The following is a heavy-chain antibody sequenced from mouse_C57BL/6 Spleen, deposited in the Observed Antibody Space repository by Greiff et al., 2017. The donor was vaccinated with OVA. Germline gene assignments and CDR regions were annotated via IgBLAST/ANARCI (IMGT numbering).Heavy chain of an antibody. CDR1: GFTFSSYA. D-gene: IGHD2-5*01. CDR2: ISDGGSYT. Sequence: EVQGVESGGGLVKPGGSLKLSCAASGFTFSSYAMSWVRQTPEKRLEWVATISDGGSYTYYPDNVKGRFTISRDNAKNNLYLQMSHLKSEDTAMYYCARVDYSNPAWFAYWGQGTLVTVSA. J-gene: IGHJ3*01. V-gene: IGHV5-4*01. CDR3: ARVDYSNPAWFAY.